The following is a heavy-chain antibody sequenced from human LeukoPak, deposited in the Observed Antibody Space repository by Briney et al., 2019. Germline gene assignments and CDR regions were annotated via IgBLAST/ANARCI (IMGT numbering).Heavy chain of an antibody. CDR2: IIPILGIA. Sequence: SVKVSCMASRGTFSSYAISWVRQAPGQGLEWMGRIIPILGIANYAQKFQGRVTITADKSTSTAYMELSSLRSEDTAVYYCARRFVVVAANYYYYYGMDVWGQGTTVTVSS. D-gene: IGHD2-15*01. J-gene: IGHJ6*01. CDR3: ARRFVVVAANYYYYYGMDV. CDR1: RGTFSSYA. V-gene: IGHV1-69*04.